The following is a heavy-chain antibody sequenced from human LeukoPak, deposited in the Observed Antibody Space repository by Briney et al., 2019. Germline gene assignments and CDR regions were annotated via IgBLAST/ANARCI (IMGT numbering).Heavy chain of an antibody. CDR1: GFIFSSYS. D-gene: IGHD1-1*01. Sequence: PGGSLRLSCAASGFIFSSYSMNWVRQAPGKGLEWLSYISGNGGVIQYADSVKGRFTISRDNAKNLLYLQMDSLRVEDTAIYYCARDPRTVRIWGQGTLDTVSS. V-gene: IGHV3-48*04. J-gene: IGHJ4*02. CDR3: ARDPRTVRI. CDR2: ISGNGGVI.